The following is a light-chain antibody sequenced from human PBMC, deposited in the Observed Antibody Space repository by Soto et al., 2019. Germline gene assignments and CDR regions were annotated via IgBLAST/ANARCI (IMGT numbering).Light chain of an antibody. CDR2: GAS. CDR1: QSVSSSY. V-gene: IGKV3-20*01. Sequence: EIVLTQSPGTLSLSPGERATLSCRASQSVSSSYLAWYQQKPGQAPRLLIYGASSRATGIPDRFSGSGSGTDSTLTISRLEPEDFAVYYCQQYGSSPYTFGQGTMVEIK. J-gene: IGKJ2*01. CDR3: QQYGSSPYT.